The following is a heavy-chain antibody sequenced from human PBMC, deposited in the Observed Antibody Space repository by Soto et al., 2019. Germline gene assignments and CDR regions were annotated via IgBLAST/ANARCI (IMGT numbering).Heavy chain of an antibody. CDR2: IYDGGTS. CDR3: ARGDRWLQPKRGWFDP. CDR1: GGPPSNAVFP. Sequence: PSETQSPTCAFSGGPPSNAVFPWSWIRQPPVKGLEWIGYIYDGGTSYYSPSLKSRVTISVDRSRNQFSLRLGSVSAADTAVYYCARGDRWLQPKRGWFDPWGQGNLVTGSS. D-gene: IGHD6-19*01. V-gene: IGHV4-30-2*01. J-gene: IGHJ5*02.